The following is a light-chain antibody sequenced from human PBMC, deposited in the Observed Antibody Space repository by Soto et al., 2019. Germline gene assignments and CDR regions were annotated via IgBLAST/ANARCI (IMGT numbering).Light chain of an antibody. CDR2: DAS. Sequence: GDRLTITCRASQAISSALAWYQQKPGKPPKLLIYDASTLQSGVPSRFSGTASGTDFTLTINSLQPEDFATYYCQQANSFPITFGQGTRLEIK. V-gene: IGKV1-13*02. CDR1: QAISSA. J-gene: IGKJ5*01. CDR3: QQANSFPIT.